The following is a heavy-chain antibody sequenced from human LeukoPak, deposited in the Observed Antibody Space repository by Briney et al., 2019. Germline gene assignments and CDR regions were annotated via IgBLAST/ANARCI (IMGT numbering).Heavy chain of an antibody. J-gene: IGHJ4*02. CDR1: GFTFSRDG. CDR2: ISYDGTDK. CDR3: ARGYSFDY. Sequence: GGSLRLSCAASGFTFSRDGMHWVRQPPGKGLEWVAVISYDGTDKHYADSVKGRFTISRDNSKNTVYLQMNSLRVEDTAVYYCARGYSFDYWGQGTLVTVSS. V-gene: IGHV3-30*03.